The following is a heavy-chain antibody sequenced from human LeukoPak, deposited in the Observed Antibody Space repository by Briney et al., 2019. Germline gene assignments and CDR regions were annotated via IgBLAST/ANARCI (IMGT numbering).Heavy chain of an antibody. CDR3: AKADGGYYGSGSYYDYYYYYMDV. J-gene: IGHJ6*03. Sequence: GGSLRLSCAASGFTFSSYGMSWVRQAPGKGLEWVSAISGSGGSTYYADSVMGRFTISKDNSKNTLYLQMNSLRAEDTAVYYCAKADGGYYGSGSYYDYYYYYMDVWGKGTTVTISS. V-gene: IGHV3-23*01. CDR2: ISGSGGST. CDR1: GFTFSSYG. D-gene: IGHD3-10*01.